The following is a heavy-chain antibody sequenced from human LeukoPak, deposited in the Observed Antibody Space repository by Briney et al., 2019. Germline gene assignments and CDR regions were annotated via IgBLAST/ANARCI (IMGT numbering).Heavy chain of an antibody. CDR1: GGTFSSYA. V-gene: IGHV1-69*05. J-gene: IGHJ6*02. Sequence: SVKVSCKASGGTFSSYAISWVRQAPGQGLEWMGGIIPIFGTANYAQKFQGRVTITTDESTSTAYMELSSLRSEDTAVYYCARDGSIAAAGTNYYYYYGMDVWGQGTTVTVSS. CDR3: ARDGSIAAAGTNYYYYYGMDV. CDR2: IIPIFGTA. D-gene: IGHD6-13*01.